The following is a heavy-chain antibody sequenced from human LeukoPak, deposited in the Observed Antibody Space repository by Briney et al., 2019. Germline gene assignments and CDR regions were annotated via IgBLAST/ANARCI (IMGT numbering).Heavy chain of an antibody. CDR3: ARLLVRGVSYPYYFMDV. V-gene: IGHV4-34*12. CDR2: ILYSGDT. CDR1: GESFRGYY. D-gene: IGHD3-10*01. Sequence: SETLSLTCGVSGESFRGYYWSWIRQPPGQGLEWIGEILYSGDTNYNPSLKSRVSMFIDTSKNHFSLKLSSVTAADTAVYYCARLLVRGVSYPYYFMDVWAKGTTVIVSS. J-gene: IGHJ6*03.